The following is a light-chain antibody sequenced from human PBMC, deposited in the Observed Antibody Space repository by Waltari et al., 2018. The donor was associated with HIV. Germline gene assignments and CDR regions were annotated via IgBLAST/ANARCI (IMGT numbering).Light chain of an antibody. CDR2: WAS. V-gene: IGKV4-1*01. J-gene: IGKJ3*01. CDR3: QQSYSTPLT. CDR1: QTLFYSPDNKNH. Sequence: DIVLTQSPESLTVSLGEGASISCKSSQTLFYSPDNKNHLAWYQQKAGQSPKLLFSWASVRQPGVPDRFSGSGSGTNFTLTIASLQAEDVATYYCQQSYSTPLTFGPGTTVHI.